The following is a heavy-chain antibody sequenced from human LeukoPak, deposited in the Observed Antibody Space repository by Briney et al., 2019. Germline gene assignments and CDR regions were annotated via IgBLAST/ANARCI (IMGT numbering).Heavy chain of an antibody. D-gene: IGHD3-22*01. J-gene: IGHJ3*02. CDR2: IIPIFGTA. Sequence: SVKVSCKASGGTFSSYAISWVRQAPGQGLEWMGGIIPIFGTANYARKFQGRVTITADESTGTAYMELSSLRSEDTAVYYCARGGDSSPHAFDIWGQGTMVTVSS. CDR3: ARGGDSSPHAFDI. V-gene: IGHV1-69*13. CDR1: GGTFSSYA.